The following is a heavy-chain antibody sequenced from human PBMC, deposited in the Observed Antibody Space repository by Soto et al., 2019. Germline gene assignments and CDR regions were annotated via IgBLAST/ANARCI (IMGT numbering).Heavy chain of an antibody. Sequence: VQLQQWGAGLLKPSETLSITCAVYGGSLSGYYWSWIRQPPGKGLEWIGEINHSGSTNSNPSLKNRVSISLDTSKNQFSLRLGSVPAGYTGVYYGARATSGTGGKRYGGYARYRYFAYWGQGTLVTVSS. CDR2: INHSGST. CDR1: GGSLSGYY. D-gene: IGHD5-12*01. V-gene: IGHV4-34*01. CDR3: ARATSGTGGKRYGGYARYRYFAY. J-gene: IGHJ4*02.